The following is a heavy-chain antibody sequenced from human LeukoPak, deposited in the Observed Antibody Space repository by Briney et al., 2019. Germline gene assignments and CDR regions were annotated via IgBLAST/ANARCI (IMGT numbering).Heavy chain of an antibody. V-gene: IGHV1-2*02. Sequence: GASVKVSCKASGYTFTDYYIQWMRQAPGQGLEWMGWINPNSGGTKYPQKLQGRVTMTRDTSISTAYMELSGLRSDDTAVYYRARDGTSTDDYWGQGTLVTVSS. J-gene: IGHJ4*02. CDR1: GYTFTDYY. CDR2: INPNSGGT. D-gene: IGHD2-2*01. CDR3: ARDGTSTDDY.